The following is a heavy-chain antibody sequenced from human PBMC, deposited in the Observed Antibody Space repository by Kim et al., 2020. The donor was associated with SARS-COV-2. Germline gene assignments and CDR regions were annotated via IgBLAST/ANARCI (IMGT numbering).Heavy chain of an antibody. CDR2: IYYSGST. J-gene: IGHJ2*01. CDR1: GGSISSSSYY. D-gene: IGHD4-17*01. Sequence: SETLSLTCTVSGGSISSSSYYWGWIRQPPGKGLEWIGSIYYSGSTYYNPSLKSRVTISVDTSKNQFSLKLSSVTAADTAVYYCARHPVTTVTTFRVWYFVLWGRGTLVTVSS. CDR3: ARHPVTTVTTFRVWYFVL. V-gene: IGHV4-39*01.